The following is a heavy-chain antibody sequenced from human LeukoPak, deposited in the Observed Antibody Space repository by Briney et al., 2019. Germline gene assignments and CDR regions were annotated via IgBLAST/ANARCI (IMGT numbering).Heavy chain of an antibody. V-gene: IGHV3-48*04. Sequence: GGSLGLSCAASGFTFSSYSMNWVRQAPGKGLEWVSYISSSSSTIYYADSVKGRFTISRDNSKNSLYLQMNSLRAEDTAVYYCASLPLHGRLAVAGTGFDYWGQGTLVTVSS. CDR2: ISSSSSTI. D-gene: IGHD6-19*01. J-gene: IGHJ4*02. CDR1: GFTFSSYS. CDR3: ASLPLHGRLAVAGTGFDY.